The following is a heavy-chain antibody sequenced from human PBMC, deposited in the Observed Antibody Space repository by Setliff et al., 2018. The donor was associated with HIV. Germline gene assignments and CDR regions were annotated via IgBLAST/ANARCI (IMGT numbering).Heavy chain of an antibody. CDR3: ARRGVPQQIDLDS. D-gene: IGHD3-10*01. Sequence: ASVKVSCKASGYTFTSYYIHWVRQAPGQGLEWMGRINPSGGSTSYAQKFQGRVTMTRDTSTSTVYMELSSLRSEDTAMYYRARRGVPQQIDLDSWGHGTLVTVPQ. CDR2: INPSGGST. CDR1: GYTFTSYY. J-gene: IGHJ5*01. V-gene: IGHV1-46*01.